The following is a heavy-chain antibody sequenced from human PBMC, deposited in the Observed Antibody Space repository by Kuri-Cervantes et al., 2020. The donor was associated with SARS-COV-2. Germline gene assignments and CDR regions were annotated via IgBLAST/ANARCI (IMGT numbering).Heavy chain of an antibody. CDR3: AREPRLGYLDY. V-gene: IGHV4-61*02. CDR2: IYTSGST. J-gene: IGHJ4*02. Sequence: SETLSLTCTVSGGSISSGSYYWSWIRQPAGKGLEWIGRIYTSGSTNYNPSLKSRVTISVDTSKNQFSLKLSSVTAADTAVYYCAREPRLGYLDYWGRGTLVTVSS. D-gene: IGHD6-25*01. CDR1: GGSISSGSYY.